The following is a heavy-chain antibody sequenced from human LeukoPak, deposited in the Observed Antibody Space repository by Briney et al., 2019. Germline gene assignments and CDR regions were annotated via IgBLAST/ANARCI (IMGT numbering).Heavy chain of an antibody. CDR1: GGSISSGDYY. CDR3: ARVTSGYSYGYGYYFDY. Sequence: SQTLSLTCTVSGGSISSGDYYWSWIRQHPGKGLEWIGYIYYSGSTYYNPSLKSRVTISVDTSKNQFSLKLSSVTAADTAVYYCARVTSGYSYGYGYYFDYWGQGTLVTVSS. V-gene: IGHV4-31*03. CDR2: IYYSGST. J-gene: IGHJ4*02. D-gene: IGHD5-18*01.